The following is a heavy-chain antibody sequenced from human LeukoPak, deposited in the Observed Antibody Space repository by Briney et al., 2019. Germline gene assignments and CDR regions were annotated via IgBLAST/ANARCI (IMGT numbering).Heavy chain of an antibody. CDR1: GFTFSSSA. J-gene: IGHJ4*02. CDR2: ISNNGGYT. V-gene: IGHV3-23*01. CDR3: AKVSSGWFVDY. Sequence: GGSLRLSCAASGFTFSSSAMSWVRQAPGKGLEWVSAISNNGGYTYYADSVQGRFTISRDNSKSTLCLQMNSLRAEDTAVYYCAKVSSGWFVDYWGQGTLVTVSS. D-gene: IGHD6-19*01.